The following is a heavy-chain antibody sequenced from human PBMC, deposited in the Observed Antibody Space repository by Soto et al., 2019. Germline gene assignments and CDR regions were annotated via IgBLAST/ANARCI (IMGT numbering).Heavy chain of an antibody. V-gene: IGHV4-59*01. D-gene: IGHD6-19*01. CDR3: ARDSESSGWYDHFDY. CDR1: GGSISSYY. Sequence: PSETLSLTCTVSGGSISSYYWSWIRQPPGKGLEWIGYIYYSGSTNYNPSLKSRVTISVDTSKNQFSLKLSSVTAADTAVYYCARDSESSGWYDHFDYWGQGTLVTVSS. CDR2: IYYSGST. J-gene: IGHJ4*02.